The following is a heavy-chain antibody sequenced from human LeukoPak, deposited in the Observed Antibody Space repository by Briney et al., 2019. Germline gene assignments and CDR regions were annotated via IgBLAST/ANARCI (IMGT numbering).Heavy chain of an antibody. CDR2: IYYVGQT. Sequence: SETLSLTCTVSGSSIISASYYWGWIRQSPGGGLEWLGSIYYVGQTDYKSSLKSRLTMSVDTSRNQFSLKLNSVTAADTAVYYCAREASGYSYGYGEHWGQGTLVTVSS. V-gene: IGHV4-39*01. J-gene: IGHJ1*01. CDR3: AREASGYSYGYGEH. CDR1: GSSIISASYY. D-gene: IGHD5-18*01.